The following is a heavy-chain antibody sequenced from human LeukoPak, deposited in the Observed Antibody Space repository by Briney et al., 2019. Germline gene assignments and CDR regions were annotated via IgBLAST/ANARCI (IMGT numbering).Heavy chain of an antibody. CDR2: ISNSGST. CDR1: DGPIRSPY. Sequence: SETLSLTCTVSDGPIRSPYWTWIRQSPLKGLEWIGDISNSGSTKYNPSLKSRVTISIDASKRQFSLRLTSVTAADTAVYYCGRDALVGYSSYYYIDVWGKGTTVTVSS. J-gene: IGHJ6*03. D-gene: IGHD2-15*01. CDR3: GRDALVGYSSYYYIDV. V-gene: IGHV4-59*11.